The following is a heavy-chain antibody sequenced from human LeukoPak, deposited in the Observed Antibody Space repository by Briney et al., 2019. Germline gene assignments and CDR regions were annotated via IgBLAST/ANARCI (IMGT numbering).Heavy chain of an antibody. J-gene: IGHJ4*02. CDR1: GFTFSGSA. CDR3: PGYYDSSGYFL. Sequence: RPGGSLRLSCAASGFTFSGSAMPWVRQASGKGLEWVGRIRSKANSYATAYAASVKGRFTISRDDSKNTAYLQMNSLKTEDTAEYYCPGYYDSSGYFLWGQGTLVTVSS. D-gene: IGHD3-22*01. V-gene: IGHV3-73*01. CDR2: IRSKANSYAT.